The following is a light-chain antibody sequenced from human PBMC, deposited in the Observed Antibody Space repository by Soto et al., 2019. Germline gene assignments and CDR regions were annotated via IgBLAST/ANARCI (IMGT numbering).Light chain of an antibody. J-gene: IGKJ4*01. V-gene: IGKV1-33*01. CDR2: DAS. Sequence: DIQMTQSPSSLSASVGDSVTITCQASQDITNYLNWFQQKPGKAPKLLIYDASNLQTGVPSRFSGSGSGTDFTFTIRSLQPEDFATYYCQQYDDLPLTFGGGTKVEIK. CDR1: QDITNY. CDR3: QQYDDLPLT.